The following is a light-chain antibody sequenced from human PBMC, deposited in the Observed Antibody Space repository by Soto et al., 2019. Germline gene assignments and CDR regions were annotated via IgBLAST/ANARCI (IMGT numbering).Light chain of an antibody. Sequence: IWMIQSPSLLSASTGDRVTISCLMSQGISSYLAWYQQKPGKAPELLIYAASTLQSGVPSRFSGSGSGTDFTLIISCLQSEDFATYYCQQYYSFPRTFGQGTKVEIK. J-gene: IGKJ1*01. CDR1: QGISSY. CDR3: QQYYSFPRT. V-gene: IGKV1D-8*01. CDR2: AAS.